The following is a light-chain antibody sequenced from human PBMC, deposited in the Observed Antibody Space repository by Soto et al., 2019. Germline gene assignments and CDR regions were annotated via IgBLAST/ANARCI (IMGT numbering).Light chain of an antibody. J-gene: IGKJ1*01. CDR3: QQSYSAPPA. Sequence: DIQMTQSPSSLSASVGDSVTIPCRASQSISNYLNWYQQKPGKANKILIYNASVFRSGVPSRFSGSGSGTHFTLTITSVQPEDCATYFCQQSYSAPPAFGQGTKVEIK. CDR2: NAS. V-gene: IGKV1-39*01. CDR1: QSISNY.